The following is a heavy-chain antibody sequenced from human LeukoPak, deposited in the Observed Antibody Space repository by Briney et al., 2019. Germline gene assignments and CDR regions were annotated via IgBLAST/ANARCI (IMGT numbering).Heavy chain of an antibody. D-gene: IGHD1-14*01. CDR3: ANEPGRGNTFEN. Sequence: ASVTVSCKASGYTFTRYDINWVRQAAGQGLEWMGWMNPNSGNTGYAQKFQGRITMTRDNSITTAYMELSALRSEDTPVYYSANEPGRGNTFENWGQGTQITVSS. CDR2: MNPNSGNT. V-gene: IGHV1-8*01. CDR1: GYTFTRYD. J-gene: IGHJ4*02.